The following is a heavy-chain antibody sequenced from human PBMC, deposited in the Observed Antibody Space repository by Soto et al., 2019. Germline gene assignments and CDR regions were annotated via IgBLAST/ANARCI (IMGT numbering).Heavy chain of an antibody. CDR1: GFTFSSYA. CDR3: AKCHDYGDYKRAFDI. J-gene: IGHJ3*02. Sequence: EVQLLESGGGLVQPGGSLXLSXAASGFTFSSYAMSWVXQAPGXXXXXVSAISGSGGSTYYADSVKGRFTIXXXNSXXXXXXXXXXXXAEDTAVYYCAKCHDYGDYKRAFDIWGQGTMVTVSS. CDR2: ISGSGGST. V-gene: IGHV3-23*01. D-gene: IGHD4-17*01.